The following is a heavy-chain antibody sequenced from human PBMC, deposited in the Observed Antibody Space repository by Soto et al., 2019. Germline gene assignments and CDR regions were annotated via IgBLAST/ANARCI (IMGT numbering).Heavy chain of an antibody. J-gene: IGHJ4*02. Sequence: VQLVQSGAEVKKSGSSVRVSCKASGGTFSSYVINWVRQAPGQGLEWMGAITPMFGTTNYAQKFQGRVTITADTDSTIDYMEMSSLRSGDTAVYYCAGGYYCSGGSCSHYFDYWGQGTLVTVSS. D-gene: IGHD2-15*01. CDR3: AGGYYCSGGSCSHYFDY. CDR1: GGTFSSYV. CDR2: ITPMFGTT. V-gene: IGHV1-69*06.